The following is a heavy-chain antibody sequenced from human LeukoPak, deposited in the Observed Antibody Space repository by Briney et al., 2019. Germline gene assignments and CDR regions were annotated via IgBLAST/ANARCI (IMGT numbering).Heavy chain of an antibody. V-gene: IGHV3-73*01. Sequence: KVSCKASGYTFTGYYMHWVRQAPGQGLEWVGRIRSKANSYATAYAASVKGRFTISRDDSKNTAYLQMNSLKTEDTAVYYCTRHGTIYDSSGDSPSWGQGTLVTVSS. CDR3: TRHGTIYDSSGDSPS. CDR2: IRSKANSYAT. J-gene: IGHJ5*02. D-gene: IGHD3-22*01. CDR1: GYTFTGYY.